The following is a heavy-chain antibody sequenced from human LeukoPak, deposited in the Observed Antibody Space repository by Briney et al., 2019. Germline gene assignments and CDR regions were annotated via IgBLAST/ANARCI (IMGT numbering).Heavy chain of an antibody. CDR2: IYPGDSDT. D-gene: IGHD2-21*02. CDR1: VYSFTSYW. V-gene: IGHV5-51*01. Sequence: SGESLKISCKGSVYSFTSYWIGWLGQIPGKGLEWMGIIYPGDSDTRYSPSFQGQVTISADKSISTAYLQWSSLKASDTAMYYCARATVVTAIVGSFDYWGQGTLVTVSS. J-gene: IGHJ4*02. CDR3: ARATVVTAIVGSFDY.